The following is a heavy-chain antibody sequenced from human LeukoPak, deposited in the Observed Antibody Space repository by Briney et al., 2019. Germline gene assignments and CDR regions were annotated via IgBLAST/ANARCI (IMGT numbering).Heavy chain of an antibody. CDR2: INHSGST. D-gene: IGHD3-10*01. CDR3: AREVDYGSGSYYRRQKNWFDP. CDR1: GGSFSGCY. V-gene: IGHV4-34*01. J-gene: IGHJ5*02. Sequence: PSETLSLTCAVYGGSFSGCYWSWIRQPPGKGLEWIGEINHSGSTNYNPSLKSRVTISVDTSKNQFSLKLSSVTAADTAVYYCAREVDYGSGSYYRRQKNWFDPWGQGTLVTVSS.